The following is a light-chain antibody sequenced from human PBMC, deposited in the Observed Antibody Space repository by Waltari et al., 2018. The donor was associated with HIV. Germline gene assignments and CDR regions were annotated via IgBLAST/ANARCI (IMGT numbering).Light chain of an antibody. V-gene: IGLV1-47*01. CDR1: SSTIGSNY. CDR2: RNN. J-gene: IGLJ7*01. CDR3: AAWDDSLSGAV. Sequence: QSVLTQPPSASGPPGQRVTISCSATSSTIGSNYVYWYQQLPGPAPKLLIYRNNQRPSGVPDRFSGSKSGTSASLAISGLRSEDEADYYCAAWDDSLSGAVFGGGTQLTVL.